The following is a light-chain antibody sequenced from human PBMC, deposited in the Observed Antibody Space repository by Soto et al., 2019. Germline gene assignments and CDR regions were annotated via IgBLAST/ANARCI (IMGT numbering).Light chain of an antibody. CDR2: DAS. J-gene: IGKJ5*01. V-gene: IGKV3-11*01. Sequence: EIVLTQSPATVSLSPGERATLSCRASQSVSRYLAWYQQKPGQAPRLLIYDASNRATGIPARFSGSGSGTDFTLTISRLEPEDFAVYYCQQRSDWPPITFGQGTRLEIK. CDR1: QSVSRY. CDR3: QQRSDWPPIT.